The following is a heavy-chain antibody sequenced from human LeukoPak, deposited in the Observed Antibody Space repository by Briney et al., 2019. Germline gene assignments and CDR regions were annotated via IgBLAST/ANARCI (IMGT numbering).Heavy chain of an antibody. V-gene: IGHV3-33*08. J-gene: IGHJ4*02. CDR1: GFTFSDHW. CDR2: IAYDGSRA. D-gene: IGHD1-14*01. Sequence: GGSLRLSCAASGFTFSDHWMHWFRQTPGKGLEWVAVIAYDGSRAFYADSVKGRFTISRDNSKNTMSVQMDDLRAEDTAVYYCTRYNNDHFDYWGQGTLVTVSS. CDR3: TRYNNDHFDY.